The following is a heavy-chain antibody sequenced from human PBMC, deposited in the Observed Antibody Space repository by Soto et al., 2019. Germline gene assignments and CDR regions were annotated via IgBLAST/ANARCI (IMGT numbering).Heavy chain of an antibody. V-gene: IGHV1-46*01. CDR2: IYPSGGNT. CDR1: GYNFIYNY. J-gene: IGHJ1*01. Sequence: QVQLVQSGAEVKNPGASVKISCTASGYNFIYNYIYWVRQAPGQGLEYMGLIYPSGGNTNYAPKFXXXXTXXXXXXXXXXXXXXXXXXXXXXXXXXXXKEGAEWGQGTLVTVSS. CDR3: XKEGAE.